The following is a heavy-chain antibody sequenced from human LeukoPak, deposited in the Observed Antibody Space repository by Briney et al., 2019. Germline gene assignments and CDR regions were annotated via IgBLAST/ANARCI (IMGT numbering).Heavy chain of an antibody. J-gene: IGHJ4*02. Sequence: GGSLRLSCAASGFTFSSYSMNWVRQAPGKELEWVSSISSSSSYIYYADSVKGRFTISRDNAKNSLYLQMNSLRAEDTAVYYCARVSGSSSTGGDYWGQGTLVTVSS. CDR1: GFTFSSYS. D-gene: IGHD6-13*01. V-gene: IGHV3-21*01. CDR3: ARVSGSSSTGGDY. CDR2: ISSSSSYI.